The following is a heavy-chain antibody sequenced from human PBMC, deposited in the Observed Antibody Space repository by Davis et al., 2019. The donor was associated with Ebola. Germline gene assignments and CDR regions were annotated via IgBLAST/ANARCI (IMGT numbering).Heavy chain of an antibody. CDR1: GFTFDDYA. D-gene: IGHD6-19*01. Sequence: PGGSLRLSCAASGFTFDDYAMHWVRQAPGKGLEWVSGISWNSGSIGYADSVKGRFTISRDNAKNSLYLQMNSLRAEDTALYYCAKDMGVAGTRRAFDIWGQGTMVTVSS. CDR3: AKDMGVAGTRRAFDI. V-gene: IGHV3-9*01. J-gene: IGHJ3*02. CDR2: ISWNSGSI.